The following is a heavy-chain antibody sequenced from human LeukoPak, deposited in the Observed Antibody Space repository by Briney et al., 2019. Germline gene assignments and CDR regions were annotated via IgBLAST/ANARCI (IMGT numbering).Heavy chain of an antibody. CDR3: ARAVPYDSSGYYLGH. J-gene: IGHJ4*02. CDR2: ISSSSRDI. D-gene: IGHD3-22*01. Sequence: PGGSLRLSCAASGFTFSSYNMNWVRQAPGKGLEWVAAISSSSRDIFYADSVKGRFSISRDNTHNSLSLRMNSLRAEDTAVYYCARAVPYDSSGYYLGHWGQGTLVTVSS. CDR1: GFTFSSYN. V-gene: IGHV3-21*01.